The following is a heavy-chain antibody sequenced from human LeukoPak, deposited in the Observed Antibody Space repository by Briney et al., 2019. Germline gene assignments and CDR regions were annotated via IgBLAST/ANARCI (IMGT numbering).Heavy chain of an antibody. J-gene: IGHJ4*02. CDR1: GGSISGYY. D-gene: IGHD6-19*01. CDR3: ARSRRIAVAGTFDY. Sequence: SETLSLTCTVSGGSISGYYWSWIRQPPGKGLEWIGEINHSGSTNYNPSLKSRVTISVDTSKNQFSLKLSSVTAADTAVYYCARSRRIAVAGTFDYWGQGTLVTVSS. V-gene: IGHV4-34*01. CDR2: INHSGST.